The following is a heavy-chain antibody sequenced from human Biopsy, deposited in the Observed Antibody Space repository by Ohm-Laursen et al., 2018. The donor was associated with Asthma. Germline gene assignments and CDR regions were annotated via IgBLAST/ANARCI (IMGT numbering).Heavy chain of an antibody. D-gene: IGHD3-3*01. J-gene: IGHJ6*02. CDR2: IYHRGNT. Sequence: SQTLSLTCSVSGYSISNGGYYWTWVRQRPGKGLEWIGNIYHRGNTKFNPSLKSRLSFSVDTSKNQFSLKLGSVTAADTAIYFCARDYYDFWNRSVYTYFGVDVWGRGTTVVVSS. CDR1: GYSISNGGYY. V-gene: IGHV4-31*03. CDR3: ARDYYDFWNRSVYTYFGVDV.